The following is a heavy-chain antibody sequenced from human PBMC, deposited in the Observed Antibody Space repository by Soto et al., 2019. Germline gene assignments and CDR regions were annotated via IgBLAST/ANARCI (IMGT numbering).Heavy chain of an antibody. CDR1: GYTFTSYA. CDR3: AIDSTSLPHTYYYDSSVVSLPVH. V-gene: IGHV1-3*01. D-gene: IGHD3-22*01. CDR2: INAGNGNT. J-gene: IGHJ4*02. Sequence: GASVKVSCKASGYTFTSYAMHWVRQAPGQRLEWMGWINAGNGNTKYSQKFQGRVTITRDTSASTAYMELSSLRSEDTAVYYCAIDSTSLPHTYYYDSSVVSLPVHWGQGTLVTVSS.